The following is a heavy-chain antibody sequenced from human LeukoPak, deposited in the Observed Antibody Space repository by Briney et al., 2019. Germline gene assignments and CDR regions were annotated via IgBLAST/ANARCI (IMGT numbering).Heavy chain of an antibody. J-gene: IGHJ5*02. CDR3: ARKHYDFWSGYPLGYNWFDP. Sequence: GSVKVSCKASGYTFTGYYMHWVRQAPGQGLEWMGWINPNSGGPNYAQKFQGRATMTRDTSIRPAYMELSMLRSDTTAVYTGARKHYDFWSGYPLGYNWFDPWGQGTLVTVSS. D-gene: IGHD3-3*01. V-gene: IGHV1-2*02. CDR2: INPNSGGP. CDR1: GYTFTGYY.